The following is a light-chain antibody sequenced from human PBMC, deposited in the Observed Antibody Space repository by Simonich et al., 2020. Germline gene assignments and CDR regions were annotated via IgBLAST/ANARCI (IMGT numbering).Light chain of an antibody. V-gene: IGKV3-15*01. CDR3: QQYNNWPLT. J-gene: IGKJ4*01. Sequence: EIVMTQSPATLSVAPGERATLSCRASQSVSSNLAWYQQKPGQAPRLIIYSASTRATGIPARFSGSGSGTEFTLTISSLQSEDFAVYYCQQYNNWPLTFGGGTKVEIK. CDR2: SAS. CDR1: QSVSSN.